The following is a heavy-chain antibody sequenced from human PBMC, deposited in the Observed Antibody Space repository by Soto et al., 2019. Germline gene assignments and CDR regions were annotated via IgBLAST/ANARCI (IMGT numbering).Heavy chain of an antibody. V-gene: IGHV3-23*01. Sequence: GGSLRLSCAASGFTFSSYAMTWVRQAPGKGLECVSAISGNGGNAYYADSVKGRFTISRDNSKKALYLQMNSLTAEDTAIYYWAIFSAHSMFYFSAGPDYWGQGTLVTVSA. J-gene: IGHJ4*02. CDR2: ISGNGGNA. CDR3: AIFSAHSMFYFSAGPDY. CDR1: GFTFSSYA. D-gene: IGHD3-10*02.